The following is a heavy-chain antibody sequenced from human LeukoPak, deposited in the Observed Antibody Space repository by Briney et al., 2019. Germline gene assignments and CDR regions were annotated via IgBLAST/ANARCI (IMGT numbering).Heavy chain of an antibody. D-gene: IGHD3-10*01. Sequence: ASVKVSCKASGGTFSSYAISWVRQAPGQGLEWMGRIIPILGIANYAQKFQGRVTITADKSTSTAYMELSSLRSEDTAVYYCAPYGSGSQSTPWGQGTLVTVSS. V-gene: IGHV1-69*04. J-gene: IGHJ5*02. CDR2: IIPILGIA. CDR1: GGTFSSYA. CDR3: APYGSGSQSTP.